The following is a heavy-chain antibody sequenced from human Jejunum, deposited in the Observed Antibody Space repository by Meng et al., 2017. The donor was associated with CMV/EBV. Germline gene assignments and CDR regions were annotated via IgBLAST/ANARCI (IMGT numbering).Heavy chain of an antibody. CDR3: ARGRNTRTTYYRGTSDS. CDR1: NW. D-gene: IGHD2-2*02. V-gene: IGHV4-4*02. Sequence: NWWSWVPQPPVRRLEWVGAISPTTSIHCNTSLKSRVTISGDRSNNQSSLKLTSVTAADTAVYYCARGRNTRTTYYRGTSDSWGQGVLVTVSS. J-gene: IGHJ4*02. CDR2: ISPTTSI.